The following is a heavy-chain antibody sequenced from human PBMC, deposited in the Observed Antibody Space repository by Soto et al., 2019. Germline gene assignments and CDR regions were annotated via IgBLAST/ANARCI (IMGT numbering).Heavy chain of an antibody. D-gene: IGHD3-3*01. V-gene: IGHV3-11*01. CDR2: ISSSGSTI. Sequence: QVQLVGSGGGLVKPGGSLRLSCAASGFTFSDYYMSWIRQAPGKGLEWVSYISSSGSTIYYADSVKGRFTISRDNAKNSLYLQMNSLRAEDTAVYYCARADLPRPYYDFWSGYYTPNFDYWGQGTLVTVSS. CDR1: GFTFSDYY. J-gene: IGHJ4*02. CDR3: ARADLPRPYYDFWSGYYTPNFDY.